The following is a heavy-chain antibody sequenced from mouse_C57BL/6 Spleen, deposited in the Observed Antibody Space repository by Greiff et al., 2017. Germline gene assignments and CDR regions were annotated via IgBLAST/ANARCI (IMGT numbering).Heavy chain of an antibody. V-gene: IGHV1-50*01. CDR3: ARSGLYYGSRGGFDY. CDR2: IDPSDSYT. J-gene: IGHJ2*01. CDR1: GYTFTSYW. D-gene: IGHD1-1*01. Sequence: QVQLQQPGAELVKPGASVKLSCKASGYTFTSYWMQWVKQRPGQGLEWIGEIDPSDSYTNYNQKFKGKATLTVDTSSSTAYMQLSSLTSEDSAVYYCARSGLYYGSRGGFDYWGQGTTLTVSS.